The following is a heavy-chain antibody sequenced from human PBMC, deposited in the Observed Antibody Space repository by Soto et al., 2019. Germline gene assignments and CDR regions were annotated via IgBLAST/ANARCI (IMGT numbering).Heavy chain of an antibody. CDR3: ARDKACFWSCYSVYYYMDV. D-gene: IGHD3-3*01. V-gene: IGHV4-34*01. CDR2: INYSGTT. J-gene: IGHJ6*03. Sequence: SETLSLTCAVYGGSIGGYFNNYYWSWIRQTPGKGLEWIAEINYSGTTNYNPSLKSRVTISLDTSKSQFSLKLSSVTAADTAVYYCARDKACFWSCYSVYYYMDVWGKGTTVTVSS. CDR1: GGSIGGYFNNYY.